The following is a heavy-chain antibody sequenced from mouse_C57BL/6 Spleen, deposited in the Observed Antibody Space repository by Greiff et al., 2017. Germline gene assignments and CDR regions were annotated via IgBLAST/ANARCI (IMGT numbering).Heavy chain of an antibody. CDR3: ARSTTVVEDY. Sequence: QVQLQQSGAELVRPGASVKLSCKASGYTFTDYYINWVKQRPGQGLEWIARIYPGSGNTYYNEKFKGKATLTAEKSSSTAYMQLSSLTSEDSAVYFCARSTTVVEDYWGQGTTLTVSS. J-gene: IGHJ2*01. D-gene: IGHD1-1*01. CDR1: GYTFTDYY. CDR2: IYPGSGNT. V-gene: IGHV1-76*01.